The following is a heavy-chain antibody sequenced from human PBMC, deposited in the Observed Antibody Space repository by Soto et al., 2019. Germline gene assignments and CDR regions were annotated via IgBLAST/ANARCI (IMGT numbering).Heavy chain of an antibody. J-gene: IGHJ4*02. CDR3: ARWPRSCPGDSCYSYGLDY. V-gene: IGHV4-59*01. CDR1: GASIINYY. D-gene: IGHD2-15*01. CDR2: IHHSGNT. Sequence: QVQLQESGPGLLKPAETLSLTCTVSGASIINYYWSWIRQPPGKGLEWIAYIHHSGNTNYNPSLKSRLTIAVDTSKNQLSLKLNSVTDADTAVYYCARWPRSCPGDSCYSYGLDYWGQGTLVTVSS.